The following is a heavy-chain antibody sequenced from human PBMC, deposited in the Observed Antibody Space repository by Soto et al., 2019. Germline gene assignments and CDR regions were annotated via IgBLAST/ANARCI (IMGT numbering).Heavy chain of an antibody. V-gene: IGHV3-15*01. CDR1: GFTFSNAW. Sequence: GGSLRLSCAASGFTFSNAWMSWVRQAPGKGLEWVGRIKSKTDGGATDYNAPVKGRFTISRDDSKNTLYLQMNSLRAEDTAVYYCAKGNDITIFGVVILGDTDAFDIWGQGTMVTVSS. CDR2: IKSKTDGGAT. J-gene: IGHJ3*02. CDR3: AKGNDITIFGVVILGDTDAFDI. D-gene: IGHD3-3*01.